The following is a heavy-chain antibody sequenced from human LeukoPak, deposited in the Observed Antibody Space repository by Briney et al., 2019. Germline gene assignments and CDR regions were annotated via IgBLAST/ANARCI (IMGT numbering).Heavy chain of an antibody. J-gene: IGHJ4*02. Sequence: PSETLSLTCSVSGDAISGYYWSWIRQPPGKGLEWIGYIYYSGSTNYNPSLKSRVTISVDTSKNQFSLKLSSVTAADTAVYYCARDSSGWSIDYWGQGTLVTVSS. D-gene: IGHD6-19*01. CDR3: ARDSSGWSIDY. V-gene: IGHV4-59*01. CDR2: IYYSGST. CDR1: GDAISGYY.